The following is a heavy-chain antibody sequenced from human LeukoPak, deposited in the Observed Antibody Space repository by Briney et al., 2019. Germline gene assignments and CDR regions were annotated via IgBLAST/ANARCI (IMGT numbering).Heavy chain of an antibody. CDR3: AKLDPPITEGARGDALHV. D-gene: IGHD1-26*01. J-gene: IGHJ3*01. V-gene: IGHV1-18*01. CDR2: TSPYDETP. Sequence: ASVTVSFTSSGYSFFTFGISWVRQAHGKGLQWMGWTSPYDETPTYAQEFQGRVTMTTDTSTATAYMELTSLTSDDTAIYYCAKLDPPITEGARGDALHVWGQGTKVIVSS. CDR1: GYSFFTFG.